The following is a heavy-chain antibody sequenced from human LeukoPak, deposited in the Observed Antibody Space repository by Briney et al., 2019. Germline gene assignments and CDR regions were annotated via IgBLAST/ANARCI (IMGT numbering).Heavy chain of an antibody. CDR2: IIPIFGTA. J-gene: IGHJ4*02. V-gene: IGHV1-69*01. D-gene: IGHD6-6*01. CDR3: AREAEYSSSSTLDY. CDR1: GFTFSSYA. Sequence: GVSLRLSCAASGFTFSSYAISWVRQAPGQGLEWMGGIIPIFGTANYAQKFQGSVTITADESTSTAYMELSSLRSEDTAVYYCAREAEYSSSSTLDYWGQGTLVTVSS.